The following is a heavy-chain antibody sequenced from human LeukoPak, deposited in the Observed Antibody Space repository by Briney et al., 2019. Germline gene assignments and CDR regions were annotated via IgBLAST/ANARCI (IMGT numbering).Heavy chain of an antibody. CDR2: IKRDGSEK. Sequence: GGSLRLSCAASGFTFSSYWMSWVRQAPGKGLEWVANIKRDGSEKYYVDSVKGRFTISRDNSKNTMYLQMNSLRTEDTAEYYCAKDKSNSWYYFDYWGQGTLVTVSS. D-gene: IGHD6-13*01. CDR1: GFTFSSYW. CDR3: AKDKSNSWYYFDY. J-gene: IGHJ4*02. V-gene: IGHV3-7*03.